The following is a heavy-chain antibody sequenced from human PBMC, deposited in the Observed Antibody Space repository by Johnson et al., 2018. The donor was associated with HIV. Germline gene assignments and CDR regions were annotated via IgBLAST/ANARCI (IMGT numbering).Heavy chain of an antibody. J-gene: IGHJ3*02. D-gene: IGHD6-13*01. CDR3: ARELGGSSLPFGAFDI. Sequence: QVQLVESGGGLVQPGRSLRLSCAASGFTFSDYYMSWIRQAPGKGLEWISYIGSSGSPIYYADSVKGRFTISRDNSKNTLYLQMNSLRAEDTAVYYCARELGGSSLPFGAFDIWGQGTMVTVSS. CDR1: GFTFSDYY. V-gene: IGHV3-11*01. CDR2: IGSSGSPI.